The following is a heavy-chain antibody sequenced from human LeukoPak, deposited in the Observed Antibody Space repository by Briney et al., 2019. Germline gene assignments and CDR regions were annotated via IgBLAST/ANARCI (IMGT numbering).Heavy chain of an antibody. CDR2: INWNGGSA. Sequence: GGSLRLSCAASGFTFDDYGMSCVRQPPAKGLEWVSGINWNGGSAGYADSVKGRFTISRDNAKNSLYLQMNSLRAEDTALYYCARELHSWFDPWGQGTLVTVSS. D-gene: IGHD4-11*01. CDR1: GFTFDDYG. CDR3: ARELHSWFDP. V-gene: IGHV3-20*04. J-gene: IGHJ5*02.